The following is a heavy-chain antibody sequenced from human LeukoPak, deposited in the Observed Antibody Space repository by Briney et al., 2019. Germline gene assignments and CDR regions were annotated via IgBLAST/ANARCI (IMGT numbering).Heavy chain of an antibody. CDR3: SRRYGASAFDI. J-gene: IGHJ3*02. V-gene: IGHV3-49*03. Sequence: PGGSLRLSCAASGFPFGVSAMGWFPKAPGKGRGGVGFIRNKAYGGTTEYAASVKGRFTVSRDDSKSIAYLEMNSLKTDDTAVYYCSRRYGASAFDIWGQGTMVTVS. D-gene: IGHD4-17*01. CDR1: GFPFGVSA. CDR2: IRNKAYGGTT.